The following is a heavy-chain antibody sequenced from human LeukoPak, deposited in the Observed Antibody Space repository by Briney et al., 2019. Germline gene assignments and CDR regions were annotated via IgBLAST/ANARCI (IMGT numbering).Heavy chain of an antibody. Sequence: PSETLSLTCTVSGGSISNYYWSWFRQSPGKGLEWIGYIYYSGSTNYNPSTKSRVTISVDTSKNQFSLKLSSVTAADTAVYYCARGHQRFDPWGQGTLVTVSS. J-gene: IGHJ5*02. D-gene: IGHD2-2*01. CDR2: IYYSGST. V-gene: IGHV4-59*01. CDR3: ARGHQRFDP. CDR1: GGSISNYY.